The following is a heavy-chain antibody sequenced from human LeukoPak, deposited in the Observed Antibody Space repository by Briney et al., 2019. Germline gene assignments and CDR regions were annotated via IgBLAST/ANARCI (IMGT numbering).Heavy chain of an antibody. CDR3: TRALVVVPGGLSY. CDR2: INPSGGST. V-gene: IGHV1-46*01. J-gene: IGHJ4*02. Sequence: VASVKVSCKASGYTFTSYYIHWVRQAPGQGLEWMGIINPSGGSTSYAPKFQGRVTVTRDTSTSTVYMELSSLRSEDTAVYYCTRALVVVPGGLSYWGRGTLVTVSS. CDR1: GYTFTSYY. D-gene: IGHD2-2*01.